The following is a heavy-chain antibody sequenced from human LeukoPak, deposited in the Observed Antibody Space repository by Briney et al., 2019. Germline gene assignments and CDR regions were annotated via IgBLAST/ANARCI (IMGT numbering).Heavy chain of an antibody. V-gene: IGHV3-30*04. CDR3: ARDRGYGDDFDY. CDR1: GFTFSSYV. CDR2: ISYDGSNE. D-gene: IGHD4-17*01. Sequence: GGSLRLSCAASGFTFSSYVMHWVGQAPGKGLEGVAIISYDGSNEYYADSVKGRFTISRDNSKNTLYLQMNSLRAADTAVYYCARDRGYGDDFDYWGQGTLVTVSS. J-gene: IGHJ4*02.